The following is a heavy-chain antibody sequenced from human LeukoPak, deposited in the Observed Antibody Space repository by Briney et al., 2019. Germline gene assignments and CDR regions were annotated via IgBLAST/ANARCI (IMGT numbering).Heavy chain of an antibody. CDR2: INAGNGNT. CDR3: VTSAAGTSHNWFDP. D-gene: IGHD6-13*01. J-gene: IGHJ5*02. V-gene: IGHV1-3*01. CDR1: GDTFTSYA. Sequence: ASVKVSCKASGDTFTSYAIHWLRQAPGQGLEWMGWINAGNGNTKYSQKFQGRVTITSDTSASTAYMELSSLRSEDTAVYYCVTSAAGTSHNWFDPWGQGTLVTVSS.